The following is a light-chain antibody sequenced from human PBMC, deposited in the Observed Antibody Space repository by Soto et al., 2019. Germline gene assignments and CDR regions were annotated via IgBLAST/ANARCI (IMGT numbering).Light chain of an antibody. J-gene: IGKJ4*01. CDR2: DAS. CDR1: QTISNNF. Sequence: EIVLTQSPATLSLSPGERATLSCGAGQTISNNFLAWYQQRPGLAPRLLIYDASNRAAGIPDRFSGSGSGTDFTLTISRLEPEDLAVYYCQQFDKLITFGGGTKVEI. CDR3: QQFDKLIT. V-gene: IGKV3D-20*01.